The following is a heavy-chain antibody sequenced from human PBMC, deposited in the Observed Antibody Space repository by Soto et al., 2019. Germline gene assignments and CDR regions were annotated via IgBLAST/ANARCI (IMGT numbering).Heavy chain of an antibody. CDR1: GYTFTGHY. D-gene: IGHD3-10*01. V-gene: IGHV1-2*02. CDR3: GRGRSGQLVVFY. Sequence: VASVKVSCKASGYTFTGHYIHWVRQAPGQGPEWMGEIGPASGDTRYAQKFQGRVTMTRDTSITTVYMGLNNLSPDDTAVYYCGRGRSGQLVVFYWGQGTPVTVSS. CDR2: IGPASGDT. J-gene: IGHJ4*02.